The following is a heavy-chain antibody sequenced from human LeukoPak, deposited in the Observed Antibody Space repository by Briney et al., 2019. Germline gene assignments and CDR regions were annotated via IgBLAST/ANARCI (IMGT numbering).Heavy chain of an antibody. D-gene: IGHD3-10*01. CDR3: ARNGVMLRGVITPNCLAP. J-gene: IGHJ5*02. CDR2: ISSDGGST. V-gene: IGHV3-64*01. CDR1: GFTFSSYI. Sequence: GGTLRLSCAASGFTFSSYIMHWVRQAPGKGLEYVSAISSDGGSTYYTNSVKGRFTISRDNSKNTLYLQMDGLRDEDMAVYYCARNGVMLRGVITPNCLAPWGQGTLVTVSS.